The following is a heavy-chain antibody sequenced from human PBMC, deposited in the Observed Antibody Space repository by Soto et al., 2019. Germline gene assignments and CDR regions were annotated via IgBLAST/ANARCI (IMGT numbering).Heavy chain of an antibody. CDR1: GCSITSDGYY. D-gene: IGHD3-10*01. Sequence: PSETLSLTCTVSGCSITSDGYYWSWIRQHPGKGLEWIGYMYYSGNTYYNPSLKNRVTISVDTSKNQFSLKLSSVTAADTAVYYCARVPSGTIYYFDYWGQGALVTVSS. V-gene: IGHV4-31*03. CDR3: ARVPSGTIYYFDY. J-gene: IGHJ4*02. CDR2: MYYSGNT.